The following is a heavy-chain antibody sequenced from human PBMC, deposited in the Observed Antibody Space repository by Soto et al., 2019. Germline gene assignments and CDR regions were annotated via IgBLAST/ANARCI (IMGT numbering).Heavy chain of an antibody. CDR1: GFTFSSYG. CDR2: ISYDGSNK. V-gene: IGHV3-30*18. Sequence: GGSLRLSCAASGFTFSSYGMHWVRQAPGKGLEWVAVISYDGSNKYYADSVKGRFTISRDNSKNTLYLQMNSLRAEDTAVYYCAKAEFHCSSTSCPARGYYYYYGMDVWGQGTTVTVSS. D-gene: IGHD2-2*01. J-gene: IGHJ6*02. CDR3: AKAEFHCSSTSCPARGYYYYYGMDV.